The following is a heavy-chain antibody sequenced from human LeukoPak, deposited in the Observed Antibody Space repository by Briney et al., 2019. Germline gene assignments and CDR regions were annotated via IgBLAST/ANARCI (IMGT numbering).Heavy chain of an antibody. CDR1: GYRFTAYS. D-gene: IGHD3-16*01. J-gene: IGHJ3*02. CDR2: INPNSGDT. Sequence: GASVKVSCKAAGYRFTAYSIHWVRQAPGLGLEWMGWINPNSGDTKTAQNFQGRVTMTRDTSISTVYMQLNSLRSDDTAVFYCARASGGGQTSFDIWGQGTVVTVSS. V-gene: IGHV1-2*02. CDR3: ARASGGGQTSFDI.